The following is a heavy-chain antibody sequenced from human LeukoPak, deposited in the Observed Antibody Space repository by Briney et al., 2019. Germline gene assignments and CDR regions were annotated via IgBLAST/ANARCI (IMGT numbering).Heavy chain of an antibody. Sequence: SVKVSCKASGGTFSSYAISWVRQAPGQGLEWMGRIIPIFGIANYAQKFQGRVTITADKSTSTTYMELSSLRSEDTAVYYCAGDSYYDSSGYFPYYWGQGTLVTVSS. D-gene: IGHD3-22*01. V-gene: IGHV1-69*04. CDR2: IIPIFGIA. CDR3: AGDSYYDSSGYFPYY. CDR1: GGTFSSYA. J-gene: IGHJ4*02.